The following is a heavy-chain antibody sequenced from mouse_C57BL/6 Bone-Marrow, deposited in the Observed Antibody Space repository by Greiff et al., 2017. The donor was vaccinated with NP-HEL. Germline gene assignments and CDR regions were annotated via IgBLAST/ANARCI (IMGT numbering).Heavy chain of an antibody. CDR1: GFTFSDYY. CDR2: INYDGSST. Sequence: EVMLVESEGGLVQPGSSMKLSCTASGFTFSDYYMAWVRQVPEKGLEWVANINYDGSSTYYLDSLKCRFIISRDNAKNILYLQMSSLKSEDTATYYCARGYGNYYAMDYWGQGTSVTVSS. D-gene: IGHD2-1*01. V-gene: IGHV5-16*01. J-gene: IGHJ4*01. CDR3: ARGYGNYYAMDY.